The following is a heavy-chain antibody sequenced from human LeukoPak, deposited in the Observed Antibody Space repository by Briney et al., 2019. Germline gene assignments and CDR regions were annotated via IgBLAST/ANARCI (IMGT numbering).Heavy chain of an antibody. V-gene: IGHV1-2*02. CDR3: ARGVDYDFWSGYKNYFDY. Sequence: ASVKVSCKASGYTFTGYYMHWVRQAPGQGLEWMGWINPNSGGTNYAQKFQGRVTMTRDTSISTAYMELRSLRSDDTAVYYCARGVDYDFWSGYKNYFDYWGQGTLVTVSS. J-gene: IGHJ4*02. CDR2: INPNSGGT. CDR1: GYTFTGYY. D-gene: IGHD3-3*01.